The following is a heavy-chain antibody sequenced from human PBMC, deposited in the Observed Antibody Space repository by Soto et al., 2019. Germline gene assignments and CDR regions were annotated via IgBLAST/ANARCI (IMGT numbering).Heavy chain of an antibody. Sequence: SETLSLTCTVSGDSISSNNNYWSWIRQPPGEGLEGIGFISYSGTTSYSPSLKSRVAISLDTSKNQFSLSLSSVTAADTAVYYCARGRGYSYGLDPWGQGTLVTVS. D-gene: IGHD5-18*01. CDR3: ARGRGYSYGLDP. J-gene: IGHJ5*02. CDR2: ISYSGTT. CDR1: GDSISSNNNY. V-gene: IGHV4-30-4*01.